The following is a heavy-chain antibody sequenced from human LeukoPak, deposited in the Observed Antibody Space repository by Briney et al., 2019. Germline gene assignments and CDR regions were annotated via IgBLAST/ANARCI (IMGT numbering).Heavy chain of an antibody. J-gene: IGHJ3*02. D-gene: IGHD1-1*01. CDR2: IRSKANSYAT. V-gene: IGHV3-73*01. Sequence: GGSPRLSCAASGFTFSGSAMHWVRQASGKGLEWVGRIRSKANSYATAYAASVKGRFTISRDDSKNTAYLQMNSLKTEDTAVYYCTRRPGTTGTAFDIWGQGTMVTVSS. CDR3: TRRPGTTGTAFDI. CDR1: GFTFSGSA.